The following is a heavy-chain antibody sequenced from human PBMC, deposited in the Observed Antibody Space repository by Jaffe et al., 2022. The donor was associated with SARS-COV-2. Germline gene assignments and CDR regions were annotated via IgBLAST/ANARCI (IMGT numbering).Heavy chain of an antibody. CDR1: GFTFSSYA. Sequence: EVQLVESGGGLVQPGGSLRLSCAASGFTFSSYAMSWVRQAPGKGLEWVSAISGSGGSTYYADSVKGRFTISRDNSKNTLYLQMNSLRAEDTAVYYCAKDRSWGSYRSNPNWFDPWGQGTLVTVSS. D-gene: IGHD3-16*02. CDR3: AKDRSWGSYRSNPNWFDP. V-gene: IGHV3-23*04. J-gene: IGHJ5*02. CDR2: ISGSGGST.